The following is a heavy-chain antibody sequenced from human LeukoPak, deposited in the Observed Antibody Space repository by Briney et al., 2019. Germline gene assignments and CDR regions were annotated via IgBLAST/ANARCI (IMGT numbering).Heavy chain of an antibody. V-gene: IGHV3-9*01. CDR1: GFTFDDYA. Sequence: GGSLRLSCAASGFTFDDYAMHWVRQAPGKGLEWVSGISWNSGSIGYADSVKGRFTISRDNAKNSLYLQMNSLRAEDTALYYCAKPHTLYSSGWYYNYWGQGTLVTVSS. CDR2: ISWNSGSI. CDR3: AKPHTLYSSGWYYNY. D-gene: IGHD6-19*01. J-gene: IGHJ4*02.